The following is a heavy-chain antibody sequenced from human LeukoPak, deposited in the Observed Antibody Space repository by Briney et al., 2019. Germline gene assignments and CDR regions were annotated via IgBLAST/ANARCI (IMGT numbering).Heavy chain of an antibody. V-gene: IGHV3-21*01. CDR2: ISSSSSYI. CDR3: ARVSAAGAD. Sequence: PGGSLRLSCAASGFTFSSYSMNWGRQAPGKGLEWVSSISSSSSYIYYADSAKGRFTISRDNAKNSLYLQMNSLRAEDTAVYYCARVSAAGADWGQGTLVTVSS. J-gene: IGHJ4*02. D-gene: IGHD6-13*01. CDR1: GFTFSSYS.